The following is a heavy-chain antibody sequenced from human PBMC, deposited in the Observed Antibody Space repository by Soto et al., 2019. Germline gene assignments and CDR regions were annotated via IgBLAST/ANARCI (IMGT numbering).Heavy chain of an antibody. CDR1: GFTFSNYA. V-gene: IGHV3-23*01. Sequence: EVQLLESGGGLVQPGGSLRLSCAASGFTFSNYAMSWVRQAPGKGLEWVSGLSDGGGSTFYADSVKGRFTISRDNAKNTLYLHMNSLRAEDTAVYYCARGSAYSDYDLEYWGQGTLVTVSS. CDR3: ARGSAYSDYDLEY. J-gene: IGHJ4*02. CDR2: LSDGGGST. D-gene: IGHD4-17*01.